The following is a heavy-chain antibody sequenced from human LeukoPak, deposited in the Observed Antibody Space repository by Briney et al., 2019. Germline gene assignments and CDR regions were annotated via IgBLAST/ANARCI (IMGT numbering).Heavy chain of an antibody. Sequence: ASVKVSCKASGYTFTANYLHWVRQAPGHGPEWMGWINPNSGVTNYAQKFQGRVTMTRDTSISTAYLEVSRLRSDDTAVYYCARDPRSGSDYWGQGTLVTVSS. CDR2: INPNSGVT. CDR3: ARDPRSGSDY. CDR1: GYTFTANY. D-gene: IGHD3-10*01. V-gene: IGHV1-2*02. J-gene: IGHJ4*02.